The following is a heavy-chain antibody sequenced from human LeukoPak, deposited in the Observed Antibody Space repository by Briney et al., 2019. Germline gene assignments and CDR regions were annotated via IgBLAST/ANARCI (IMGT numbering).Heavy chain of an antibody. CDR2: MSYSGST. V-gene: IGHV4-59*08. CDR1: GGSVSGYY. D-gene: IGHD2-2*01. J-gene: IGHJ6*04. Sequence: PSETLSLTCTVSGGSVSGYYCSWIRQPPGKGLEWIGYMSYSGSTSYNPSLKSRVTISVDTSKNQFSLKLSSVTAADTAVYYCARHAVVPAASFNGLDVWGKGTTVTVSS. CDR3: ARHAVVPAASFNGLDV.